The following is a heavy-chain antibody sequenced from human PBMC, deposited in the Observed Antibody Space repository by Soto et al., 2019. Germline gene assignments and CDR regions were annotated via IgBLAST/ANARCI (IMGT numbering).Heavy chain of an antibody. Sequence: AASVKVSCKASGYTFTSYGIRWVRQAPGQGLEWMGWISAYNGNTDYAQKLQGRVTMTTETSTGTAYMELRSLRSDDTAVYYCARDLVVVSYPDYWGQGTLVTVSS. CDR1: GYTFTSYG. CDR3: ARDLVVVSYPDY. J-gene: IGHJ4*02. V-gene: IGHV1-18*01. CDR2: ISAYNGNT. D-gene: IGHD2-21*01.